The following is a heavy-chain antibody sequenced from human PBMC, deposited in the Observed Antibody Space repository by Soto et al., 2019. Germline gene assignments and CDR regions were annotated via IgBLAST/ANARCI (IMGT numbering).Heavy chain of an antibody. D-gene: IGHD6-19*01. Sequence: QITLNESSPTLVKPTQTLTLTCTFSGFSLTTRQVGVGWIQQPPGQAIEWVALIYWDDDKRYDPSLKTRVTITKDTSKNQVVLTMTNMDPVDTATYYCAHRQLYNGASYEGTFDYWGQGALVTVSS. V-gene: IGHV2-5*05. CDR1: GFSLTTRQVG. J-gene: IGHJ4*02. CDR3: AHRQLYNGASYEGTFDY. CDR2: IYWDDDK.